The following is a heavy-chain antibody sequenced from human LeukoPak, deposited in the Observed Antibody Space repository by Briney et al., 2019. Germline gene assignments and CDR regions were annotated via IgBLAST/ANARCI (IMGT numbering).Heavy chain of an antibody. CDR1: GGSISTYY. Sequence: PSETLSLTCTVSGGSISTYYWSWTRQPPGKGLEWIGYVYYSGSTSYNPSLKSRVIISVDTSKNEFSLNVSSVTAADTAVYYCARHYGYSYGPDYWGQGTLVTVSS. V-gene: IGHV4-59*08. CDR2: VYYSGST. CDR3: ARHYGYSYGPDY. D-gene: IGHD5-18*01. J-gene: IGHJ4*02.